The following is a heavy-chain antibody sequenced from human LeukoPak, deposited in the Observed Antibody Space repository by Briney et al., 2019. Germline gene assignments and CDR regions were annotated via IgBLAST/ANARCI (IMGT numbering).Heavy chain of an antibody. CDR3: ARVLYYYYYMDV. J-gene: IGHJ6*03. V-gene: IGHV4-34*01. CDR1: GGSFSGYY. CDR2: INHSGST. Sequence: SETLSLTCAVYGGSFSGYYWSWIRQPPGKGLEWIGEINHSGSTNYNPSLKSRVTISVDTSKNQFSLKLSSVTAADTAVYYCARVLYYYYYMDVWGRGTTVTVSS.